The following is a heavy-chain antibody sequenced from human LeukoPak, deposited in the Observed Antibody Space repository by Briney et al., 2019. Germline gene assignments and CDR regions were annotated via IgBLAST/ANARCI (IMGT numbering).Heavy chain of an antibody. CDR1: GGSISSYY. J-gene: IGHJ5*02. CDR3: ARHPRGFDP. V-gene: IGHV4-59*08. Sequence: ASETLSLTCTVSGGSISSYYWSWIRQPPGKGLEWIGYIYYSGSTNYNPSLKSRVTISVDTSKNQFSLKLSSVTAADTAVYYCARHPRGFDPWGQGTLVTVSS. CDR2: IYYSGST.